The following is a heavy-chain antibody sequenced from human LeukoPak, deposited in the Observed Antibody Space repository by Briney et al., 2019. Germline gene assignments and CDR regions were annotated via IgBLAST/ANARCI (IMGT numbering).Heavy chain of an antibody. CDR3: ARVSGGWEFDY. D-gene: IGHD6-19*01. V-gene: IGHV4-34*01. J-gene: IGHJ4*02. Sequence: SETLSLTCAVYGGSFSGYYWSWIRQPPGKGVEWIGEINHSGSTNYNPSLKSRVTISVDTSKNQFSLKLSSVTAADTAVYYCARVSGGWEFDYWGQGTLVTVSS. CDR1: GGSFSGYY. CDR2: INHSGST.